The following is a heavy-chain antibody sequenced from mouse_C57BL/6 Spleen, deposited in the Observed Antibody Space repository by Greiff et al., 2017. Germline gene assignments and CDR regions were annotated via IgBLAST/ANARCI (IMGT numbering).Heavy chain of an antibody. D-gene: IGHD1-1*01. Sequence: VKLMASGPELVKPGASVKLSCKASGYTFTSYWMHWVKQRPGQGLEWIGNINPSNGGTNYNEKFKSKATLTVDKSSSTAYMQLSSLTSEDSAVYYCARPYYGSSSFAYWGQGTLVTVSA. V-gene: IGHV1-53*01. CDR3: ARPYYGSSSFAY. CDR1: GYTFTSYW. CDR2: INPSNGGT. J-gene: IGHJ3*01.